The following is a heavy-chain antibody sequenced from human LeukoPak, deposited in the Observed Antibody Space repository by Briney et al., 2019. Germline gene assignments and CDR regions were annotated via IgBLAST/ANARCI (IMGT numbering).Heavy chain of an antibody. CDR1: GFTFSSYA. CDR3: ARDKGGLYGDYD. Sequence: GRSLRLSCAASGFTFSSYAMHWVRQAPGNGLEWVAVISYDGSNKYYADSVKGRFTISRDNSKNTLYLQMNSLRAEDTAVYYCARDKGGLYGDYDWGQGTLVTVSS. V-gene: IGHV3-30-3*01. CDR2: ISYDGSNK. J-gene: IGHJ4*02. D-gene: IGHD4-17*01.